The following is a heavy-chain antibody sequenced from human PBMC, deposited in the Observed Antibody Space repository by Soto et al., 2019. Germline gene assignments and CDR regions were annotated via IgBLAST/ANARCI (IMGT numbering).Heavy chain of an antibody. V-gene: IGHV4-59*01. J-gene: IGHJ4*02. CDR3: ARAPAPSYYYDSSGYYDY. Sequence: PSETLSLTCTVSGGSISSYYWSWIRQPPGKGLEWIGYIYYSGSTNYNPSLKSRVTISVDTSKNQFSLKLSSVTAADTAVYYCARAPAPSYYYDSSGYYDYWGQGTLVTVSS. D-gene: IGHD3-22*01. CDR1: GGSISSYY. CDR2: IYYSGST.